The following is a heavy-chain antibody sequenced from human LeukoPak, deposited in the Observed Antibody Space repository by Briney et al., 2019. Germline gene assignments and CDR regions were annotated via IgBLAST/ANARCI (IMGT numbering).Heavy chain of an antibody. CDR2: IYSGGST. CDR3: ARHDSWAGWFDP. Sequence: GGSLRLSCTASGFTFGDHAMSWVRQAPGKGLEWVSVIYSGGSTYFADSVKGRFTISRDNSKNTLYLQMNSLRAEDTAVYYCARHDSWAGWFDPWGQGTLVTVSS. V-gene: IGHV3-66*04. D-gene: IGHD3-22*01. J-gene: IGHJ5*02. CDR1: GFTFGDHA.